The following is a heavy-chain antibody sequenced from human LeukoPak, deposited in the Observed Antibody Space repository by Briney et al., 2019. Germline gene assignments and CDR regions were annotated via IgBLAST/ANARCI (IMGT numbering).Heavy chain of an antibody. Sequence: SVKVSCKASGGTFSSYTISWVRQAPGQGLEWMGRIIPILGIANYAQKFQGRVTITADKSTSTAYMELSSLRSEDTAVYYCASLSPNDFWSVYLVPDAFDIWGQGTMVTVSS. CDR3: ASLSPNDFWSVYLVPDAFDI. D-gene: IGHD3-3*01. CDR1: GGTFSSYT. CDR2: IIPILGIA. V-gene: IGHV1-69*02. J-gene: IGHJ3*02.